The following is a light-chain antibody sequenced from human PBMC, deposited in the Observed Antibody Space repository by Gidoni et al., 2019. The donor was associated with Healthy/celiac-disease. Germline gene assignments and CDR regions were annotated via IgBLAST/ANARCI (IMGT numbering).Light chain of an antibody. Sequence: IVLTQSPATLSLSPGERATLPCRASQSVSSYLAWYQQKPGQAPRLLIYDASNRATGIPARFSGSGSGTDFTLTISILEPEDFAVYYCQQRSNLLTFGGGTKVEIK. V-gene: IGKV3-11*01. CDR3: QQRSNLLT. CDR2: DAS. J-gene: IGKJ4*01. CDR1: QSVSSY.